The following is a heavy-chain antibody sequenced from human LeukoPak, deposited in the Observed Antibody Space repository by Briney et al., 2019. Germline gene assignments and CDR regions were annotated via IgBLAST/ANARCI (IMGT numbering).Heavy chain of an antibody. CDR2: IYSSGST. D-gene: IGHD2-15*01. CDR1: GASISGSGYY. V-gene: IGHV4-39*01. CDR3: ARPYIGDDITFDY. J-gene: IGHJ4*02. Sequence: SETLSLTCTVSGASISGSGYYWGWIRQPPGKGLEWIGSIYSSGSTYYNASLQSRVTISIETSKNQISLKLSSVTAADTAVYYSARPYIGDDITFDYWGQGTLVTVSS.